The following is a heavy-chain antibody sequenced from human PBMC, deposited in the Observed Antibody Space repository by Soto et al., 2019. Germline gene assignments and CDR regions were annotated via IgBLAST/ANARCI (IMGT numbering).Heavy chain of an antibody. Sequence: GGSLRLSCAASGFTFSSYAMSWVRQAPGKGLEWVSGISVSGDNTYYADSVKGRFTISRDNSKNTLYLQMNNLRAEDTAVYYCADGGEWSFNFVYWGQGTQVTVSS. J-gene: IGHJ4*02. V-gene: IGHV3-23*01. CDR2: ISVSGDNT. CDR3: ADGGEWSFNFVY. D-gene: IGHD3-3*01. CDR1: GFTFSSYA.